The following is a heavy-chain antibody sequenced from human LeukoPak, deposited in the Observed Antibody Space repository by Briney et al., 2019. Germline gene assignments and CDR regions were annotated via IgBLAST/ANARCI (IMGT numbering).Heavy chain of an antibody. D-gene: IGHD5-24*01. V-gene: IGHV1-2*02. CDR2: INPNSGVT. CDR3: ARQFSALPSAPMDV. Sequence: ASLKVSCKASGYTFTGYSMHWVRQAPGQGLEWMGWINPNSGVTNYAQKFQGRVTMTRDTSISTAYMELSSLRSDDTAVYYCARQFSALPSAPMDVWGKGTTVAVSS. CDR1: GYTFTGYS. J-gene: IGHJ6*04.